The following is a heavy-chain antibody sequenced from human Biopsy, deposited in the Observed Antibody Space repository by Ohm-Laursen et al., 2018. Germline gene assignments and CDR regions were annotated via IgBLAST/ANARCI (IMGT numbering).Heavy chain of an antibody. J-gene: IGHJ1*01. D-gene: IGHD3-9*01. CDR3: ATKLTGYFHH. CDR2: NIPILGTG. Sequence: SVKVSCKVPGGTFSNYGVNWVRQAPGQGLEWLGGNIPILGTGNHAQKFQDRVTVASDTSTSTATMELRSLRSDDTAVYYCATKLTGYFHHWGQGTLVTVSS. V-gene: IGHV1-69*06. CDR1: GGTFSNYG.